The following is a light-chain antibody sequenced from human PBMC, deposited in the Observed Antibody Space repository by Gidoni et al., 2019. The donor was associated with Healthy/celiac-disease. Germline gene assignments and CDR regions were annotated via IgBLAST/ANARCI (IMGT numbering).Light chain of an antibody. CDR1: QSVSSSY. J-gene: IGKJ2*01. CDR3: QQYGSSPYT. Sequence: GTLSLSPGERATLSCRASQSVSSSYLAWYQQKPGQAPRLLIYGASSRATGIPDRFNGSGSGTDFTLTISRLEPEDFAVYYCQQYGSSPYTFGQGTKLEIK. V-gene: IGKV3-20*01. CDR2: GAS.